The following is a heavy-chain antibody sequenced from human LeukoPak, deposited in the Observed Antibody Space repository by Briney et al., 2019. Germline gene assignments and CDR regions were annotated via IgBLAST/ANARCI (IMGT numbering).Heavy chain of an antibody. V-gene: IGHV4-59*01. Sequence: SETLSLTCTVSGGSISSYYWSWIRQPPGKGLEWIGYIYYSGSTNYNPSLKSRVTISVDTSKNQFSLKLSSVTAADTAVYYCAGMVRGLYRGEFDYWGQGTLVTVSS. CDR2: IYYSGST. J-gene: IGHJ4*02. CDR1: GGSISSYY. D-gene: IGHD3-10*01. CDR3: AGMVRGLYRGEFDY.